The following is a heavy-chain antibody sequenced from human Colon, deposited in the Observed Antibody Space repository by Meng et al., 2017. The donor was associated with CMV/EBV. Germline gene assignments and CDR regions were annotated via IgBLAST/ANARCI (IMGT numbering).Heavy chain of an antibody. CDR2: ISTSGSTI. V-gene: IGHV3-48*03. CDR1: GFTFSSYE. CDR3: AKDRTPDGLFEFDF. D-gene: IGHD1-14*01. J-gene: IGHJ4*02. Sequence: GESLKISCVASGFTFSSYEMSWVRQAPGKGLEWVSSISTSGSTIYYADSAKGRFTVSKDDSKNTVYLQMNNLRADDTATYYCAKDRTPDGLFEFDFWGRGTLVTVSS.